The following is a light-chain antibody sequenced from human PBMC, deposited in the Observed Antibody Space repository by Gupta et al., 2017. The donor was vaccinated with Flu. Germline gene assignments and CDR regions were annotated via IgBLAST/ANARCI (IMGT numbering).Light chain of an antibody. CDR2: DAS. CDR1: QDINSW. CDR3: QLAGSFPLLT. V-gene: IGKV1D-12*01. Sequence: IQMTQSPSSVSASVGDSVTITCRTSQDINSWLGWYQQKPGNAPKLLIYDASSVQSGVPSRFSGSGYGTDFTLTISSGQAEDSATYYCQLAGSFPLLTFGQGTRLEIK. J-gene: IGKJ5*01.